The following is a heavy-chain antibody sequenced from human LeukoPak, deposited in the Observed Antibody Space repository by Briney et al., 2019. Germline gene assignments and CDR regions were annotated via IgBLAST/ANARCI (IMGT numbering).Heavy chain of an antibody. CDR1: GFTVSTNN. Sequence: GGSLRLSCAASGFTVSTNNMYWVRQALGKGLEWVSVIYSGGSTYCADSVKGRFTISRDDSKNTLYLQMNSLRGEDTAVYYCARATGGPRRGIDYWGQGTLVTVSS. CDR2: IYSGGST. V-gene: IGHV3-66*01. J-gene: IGHJ4*02. D-gene: IGHD2-15*01. CDR3: ARATGGPRRGIDY.